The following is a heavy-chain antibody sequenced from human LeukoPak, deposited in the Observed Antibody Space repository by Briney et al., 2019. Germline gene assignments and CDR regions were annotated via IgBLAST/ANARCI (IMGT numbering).Heavy chain of an antibody. D-gene: IGHD3-9*01. Sequence: GGSLRLSCAASGFTFSSHDMTWVRQAPGKGLEWVSTISTASRYIYYADSVKGRFTISRDNAQNSLYLQMNSLRAEDTAVYYCARGSLTGTAIRLNFFDPWGQGTLVTVSS. J-gene: IGHJ5*02. CDR1: GFTFSSHD. CDR3: ARGSLTGTAIRLNFFDP. V-gene: IGHV3-21*01. CDR2: ISTASRYI.